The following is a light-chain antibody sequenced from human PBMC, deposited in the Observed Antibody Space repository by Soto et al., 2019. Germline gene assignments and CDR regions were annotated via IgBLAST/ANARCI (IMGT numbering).Light chain of an antibody. CDR2: GAS. J-gene: IGKJ2*01. V-gene: IGKV3-15*01. CDR3: QQYDNWPPYT. Sequence: IVMTQSPATLSVSPGERATLSCRAGQTIYSNVAWYQQKPGQAPRLLIYGASTRATGTPARFSGSGSGTEFTLTISSLQSEDFAVYYCQQYDNWPPYTFGQGTKVDIK. CDR1: QTIYSN.